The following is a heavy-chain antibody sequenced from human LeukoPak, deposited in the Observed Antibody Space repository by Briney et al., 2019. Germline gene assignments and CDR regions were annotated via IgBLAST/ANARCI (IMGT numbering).Heavy chain of an antibody. CDR2: INPNSGGT. CDR1: GYTFTGYY. V-gene: IGHV1-2*06. D-gene: IGHD2-15*01. J-gene: IGHJ4*02. CDR3: ASDPYCSGGSCTIAPDY. Sequence: ASVKVSCKASGYTFTGYYMHWVRQAPGHGLEWMGRINPNSGGTNYAQKFQGRVTMTRDTSISTAYMELSRLRSDDTAVYYCASDPYCSGGSCTIAPDYWGQGTLVTVSS.